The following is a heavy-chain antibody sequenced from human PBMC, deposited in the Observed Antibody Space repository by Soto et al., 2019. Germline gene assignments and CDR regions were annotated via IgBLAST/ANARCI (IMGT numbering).Heavy chain of an antibody. CDR3: ARIEARVGELSTWFYGRDA. V-gene: IGHV2-26*01. Sequence: QVTLKESGPVSVKPTETLTLTCTVSGFSLSNTRMGVSWIRLPPGKALEWLAHISSNDEKSYSTSLKSRLTTTEDTSKSRVVLTMTIMDPVDTATYFCARIEARVGELSTWFYGRDAWGQWTTVTVSS. CDR2: ISSNDEK. CDR1: GFSLSNTRMG. J-gene: IGHJ6*02. D-gene: IGHD3-10*01.